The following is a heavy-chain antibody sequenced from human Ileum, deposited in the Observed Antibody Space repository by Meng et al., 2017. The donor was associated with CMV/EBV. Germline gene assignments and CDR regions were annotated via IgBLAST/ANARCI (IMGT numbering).Heavy chain of an antibody. Sequence: GGSLRLSCAASGFTFSSYGMHWVRQAPGKGLEWVAFIRYDGSNKYYADSVKGRFTISRDNSKNTLYLQMNSLRAEDTAVYYCAKIIAAAGQIRDLDYWGQGTLVTVSS. CDR2: IRYDGSNK. CDR1: GFTFSSYG. J-gene: IGHJ4*02. CDR3: AKIIAAAGQIRDLDY. D-gene: IGHD6-13*01. V-gene: IGHV3-30*02.